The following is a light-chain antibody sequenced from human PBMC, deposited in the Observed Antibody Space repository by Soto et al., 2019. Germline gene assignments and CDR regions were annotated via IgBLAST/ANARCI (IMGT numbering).Light chain of an antibody. CDR1: SSNIGHNY. J-gene: IGLJ3*02. CDR2: DND. Sequence: QSVLTQPPSVSAAPGQKVTISCSGSSSNIGHNYVCWYQHLPGTAPKLLIFDNDKRPSGIPDRFSGSKSGTSATLGITGLQTGDEADYYCGTWDSSLSAGVFGGGTKLTVL. CDR3: GTWDSSLSAGV. V-gene: IGLV1-51*01.